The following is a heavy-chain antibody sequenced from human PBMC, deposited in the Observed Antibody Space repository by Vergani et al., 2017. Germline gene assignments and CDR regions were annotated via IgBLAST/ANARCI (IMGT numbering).Heavy chain of an antibody. D-gene: IGHD4-17*01. Sequence: QVQLVQSGAEVKKPGASVKVSCKASGYTFTSYGISWVRQAPGQGLEWMGWISAYNGNTNYAQKPQGRVTMTTDTSTSTAYMELRSLRSDDTAVYYCTKTTGRYGENWYFDLWGRGTLVTVSS. CDR3: TKTTGRYGENWYFDL. CDR2: ISAYNGNT. V-gene: IGHV1-18*04. CDR1: GYTFTSYG. J-gene: IGHJ2*01.